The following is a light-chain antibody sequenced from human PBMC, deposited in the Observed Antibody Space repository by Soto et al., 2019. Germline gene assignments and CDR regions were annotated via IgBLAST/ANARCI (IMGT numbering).Light chain of an antibody. J-gene: IGLJ1*01. Sequence: QSVLTQPASVSGPPGQSITISCTGTSSDVGSYNLVSWYQQHPGKAPKVMIYEVSKRPSGVSNRFSGSKSGNTASLTISGVQAEDEADYYCCSYAGSSTYVFGTGTKVTVL. CDR1: SSDVGSYNL. V-gene: IGLV2-23*02. CDR2: EVS. CDR3: CSYAGSSTYV.